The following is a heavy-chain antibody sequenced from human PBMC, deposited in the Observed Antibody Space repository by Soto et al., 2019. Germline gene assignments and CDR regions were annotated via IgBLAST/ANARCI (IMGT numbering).Heavy chain of an antibody. V-gene: IGHV4-59*01. CDR3: ASMTTGGGGFDY. J-gene: IGHJ4*02. D-gene: IGHD4-17*01. Sequence: SETLSLTCTVSGGSISSYYWSWIRQPPGKGLEWIGYIYYSGSTNYNPSLKSRVTISVDTSKNQFSLKLSSVTAADTAVYYCASMTTGGGGFDYWGQGTLVTVSS. CDR1: GGSISSYY. CDR2: IYYSGST.